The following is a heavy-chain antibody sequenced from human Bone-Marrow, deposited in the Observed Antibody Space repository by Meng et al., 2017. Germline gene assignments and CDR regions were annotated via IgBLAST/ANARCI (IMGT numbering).Heavy chain of an antibody. CDR2: IYPGDSTT. V-gene: IGHV5-51*01. CDR1: GYSFSTYW. CDR3: ARIYGSGSFTFDY. J-gene: IGHJ4*02. Sequence: GESLKISCKGSGYSFSTYWIAWVRQMPGKGLEWMGFIYPGDSTTRYSPSFRSQVTISADKSITTAYLQWSSLKASDSAMYYCARIYGSGSFTFDYWGQGTLVTVSS. D-gene: IGHD3-10*01.